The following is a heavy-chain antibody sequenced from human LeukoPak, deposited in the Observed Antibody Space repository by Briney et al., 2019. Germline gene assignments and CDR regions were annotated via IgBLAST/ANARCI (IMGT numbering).Heavy chain of an antibody. Sequence: PGGSLRLSCAASGFTFSTSAVHWIRQAPGRGLEWVAVISIDGNNPNYADSVKGRFTISRDNSKNALYLQMTSLKTDDTAVYFCARYLFSGFYFDHWGQGTLVTVSS. J-gene: IGHJ4*02. CDR1: GFTFSTSA. CDR3: ARYLFSGFYFDH. V-gene: IGHV3-30*01. D-gene: IGHD3-22*01. CDR2: ISIDGNNP.